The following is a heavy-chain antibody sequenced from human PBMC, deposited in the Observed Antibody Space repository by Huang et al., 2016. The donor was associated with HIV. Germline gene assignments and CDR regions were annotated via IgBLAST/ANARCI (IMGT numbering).Heavy chain of an antibody. CDR2: INQSGRT. CDR1: GESLSDFF. J-gene: IGHJ4*02. D-gene: IGHD6-13*01. Sequence: QVQLEQWGARLLKPSETLSLTCAVYGESLSDFFWSWIRQPPGKGLEWIGEINQSGRTNYNPSLKSRVTIAVDTSKKQLSLKLKSVTAADTSMYYCARGRGSSWSLFDTWGQGSLVTVFS. CDR3: ARGRGSSWSLFDT. V-gene: IGHV4-34*02.